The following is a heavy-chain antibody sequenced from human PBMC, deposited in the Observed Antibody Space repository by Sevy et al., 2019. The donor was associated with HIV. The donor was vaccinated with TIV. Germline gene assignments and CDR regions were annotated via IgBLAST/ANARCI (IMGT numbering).Heavy chain of an antibody. V-gene: IGHV3-30*02. CDR1: GFSFSSYG. Sequence: GGSLRLSCAASGFSFSSYGMHWVGQAPGKGLEWVAFIRYDGSNKYYADSVKGRFTISRDNSKNTLYLQMNSLRAEDTAVYYCAKDLGESITMVQGDGAFDIWGQGTMVTVSS. J-gene: IGHJ3*02. CDR3: AKDLGESITMVQGDGAFDI. D-gene: IGHD3-10*01. CDR2: IRYDGSNK.